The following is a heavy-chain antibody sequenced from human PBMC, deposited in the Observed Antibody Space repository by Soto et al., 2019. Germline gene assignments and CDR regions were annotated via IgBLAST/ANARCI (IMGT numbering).Heavy chain of an antibody. CDR3: ASSYGSGYRAFDY. CDR1: GDTFTFYS. J-gene: IGHJ4*02. Sequence: QVQLVQSGAEAKRPGSSVKVSCKASGDTFTFYSINWVRQAPGLGLEWMGRINPILSMSNYAQRFQFRVTMTADKSTSTAYMELSSLRSEDTAIYYCASSYGSGYRAFDYWGQGALVTVSS. V-gene: IGHV1-69*02. D-gene: IGHD3-10*01. CDR2: INPILSMS.